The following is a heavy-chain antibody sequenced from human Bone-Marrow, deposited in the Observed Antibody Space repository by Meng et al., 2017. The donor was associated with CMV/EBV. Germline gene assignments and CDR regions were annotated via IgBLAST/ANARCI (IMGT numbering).Heavy chain of an antibody. Sequence: GESLKISCAASGFTFSSYWMSWVRQAPGKGLEWVANIKQDGSEKYYVDSVKGRFTISRDNAQNSVFLQMNTLRAEDTAVYYCARSTRTTGTSYYYYYFGMDVWGQGTTVTVSS. V-gene: IGHV3-7*01. CDR3: ARSTRTTGTSYYYYYFGMDV. D-gene: IGHD1-1*01. CDR1: GFTFSSYW. CDR2: IKQDGSEK. J-gene: IGHJ6*02.